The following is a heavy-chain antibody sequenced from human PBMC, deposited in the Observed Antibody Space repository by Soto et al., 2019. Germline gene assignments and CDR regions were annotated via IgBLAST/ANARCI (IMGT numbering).Heavy chain of an antibody. V-gene: IGHV3-11*01. CDR3: VRGGWSSSGGIAAS. J-gene: IGHJ5*02. CDR2: ISSSGASI. Sequence: GRSLRLSCAASGFTFSDYYMSWIRQAPGKGLEWVSYISSSGASIYYADSVKGRFTISRDNAENSLSLQMNSLRAEDTAVYYCVRGGWSSSGGIAASWGQGTLVTVSS. D-gene: IGHD6-13*01. CDR1: GFTFSDYY.